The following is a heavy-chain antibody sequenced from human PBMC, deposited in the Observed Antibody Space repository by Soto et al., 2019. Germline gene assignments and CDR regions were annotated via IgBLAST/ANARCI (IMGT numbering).Heavy chain of an antibody. CDR2: IIPIFGTA. V-gene: IGHV1-69*12. CDR3: ARDDVDTAMPYGMDV. Sequence: QVQLVQSGAEVKKPGSSVKVSCKASGGTFSSYAISWVRQPPGQGLEWMGGIIPIFGTANYAQKCQGRVTITADESTSTAYMELSSLRSEDTAVYYCARDDVDTAMPYGMDVWGQGTTVTVSS. CDR1: GGTFSSYA. J-gene: IGHJ6*02. D-gene: IGHD5-18*01.